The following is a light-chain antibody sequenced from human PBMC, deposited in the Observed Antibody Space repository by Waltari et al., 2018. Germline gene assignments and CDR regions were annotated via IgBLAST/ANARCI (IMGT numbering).Light chain of an antibody. CDR1: SNDVGAYNY. CDR3: NSYTSTSTRVV. J-gene: IGLJ3*02. Sequence: QSALTQSASVSGSPGQSITIPCTGTSNDVGAYNYVPWYQQPPGKAPKLMIYEVSNRPSGVSSRFSGSKSGNTASLTISGLQAEDEADYYCNSYTSTSTRVVFGGGTKLTVL. CDR2: EVS. V-gene: IGLV2-14*01.